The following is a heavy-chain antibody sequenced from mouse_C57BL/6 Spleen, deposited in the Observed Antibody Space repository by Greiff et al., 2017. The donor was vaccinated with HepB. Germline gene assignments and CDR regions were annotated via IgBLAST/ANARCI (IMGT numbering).Heavy chain of an antibody. V-gene: IGHV1-63*01. Sequence: QVQLKESGAELVRPGTSVKMSCKASGYTFTNYWIGWAKQRPGHGLEWIGDIYPGGGYTNYNEKFKGKATLTADKSSSTAYMQFSSLTSEDSAIYYCARWRGDYYAMDYWGQGTSVTVSS. CDR2: IYPGGGYT. CDR3: ARWRGDYYAMDY. J-gene: IGHJ4*01. CDR1: GYTFTNYW.